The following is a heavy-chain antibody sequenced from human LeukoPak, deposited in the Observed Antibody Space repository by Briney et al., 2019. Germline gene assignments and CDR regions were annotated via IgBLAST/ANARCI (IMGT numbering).Heavy chain of an antibody. J-gene: IGHJ6*02. D-gene: IGHD6-6*01. CDR3: ARREIAARPHYYGMDV. Sequence: SETLSLTCAVYGGSFSGYYWSWIRQPPGKGLEWIGEINHSGSTNYNPSLKSRVTISVDTSKNQFSLTLSSVTAADTAVYYCARREIAARPHYYGMDVWGQGTTVTVSS. V-gene: IGHV4-34*01. CDR1: GGSFSGYY. CDR2: INHSGST.